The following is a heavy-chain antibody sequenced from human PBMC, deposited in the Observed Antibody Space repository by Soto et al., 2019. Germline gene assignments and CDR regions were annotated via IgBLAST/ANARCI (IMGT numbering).Heavy chain of an antibody. Sequence: GGSLRLSCAVSGFIFSRYSMNWVRQAPGKGLEWVLSIGTSGSYIYDTDSVKGRFTISRDNTKDSLYLQMNSLRAEDTAIYYCARGSAFIGLDYWGQGTPVTVSS. CDR2: IGTSGSYI. V-gene: IGHV3-21*01. J-gene: IGHJ4*02. CDR3: ARGSAFIGLDY. CDR1: GFIFSRYS. D-gene: IGHD1-26*01.